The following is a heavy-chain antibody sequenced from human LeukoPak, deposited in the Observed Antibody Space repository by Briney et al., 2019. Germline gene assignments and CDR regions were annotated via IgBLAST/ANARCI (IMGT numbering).Heavy chain of an antibody. V-gene: IGHV4-59*01. CDR1: GGSMSRYY. CDR2: MYYSGST. J-gene: IGHJ6*02. CDR3: ARGPSPKQDQNYHGMDV. Sequence: SETLSLTCTVSGGSMSRYYWSWIRQPPGKGLEWIGYMYYSGSTDYNPSLRSRVTMSADTSKSQFSLKLGPVTAADTAVYYCARGPSPKQDQNYHGMDVWGRGTTVTVSS.